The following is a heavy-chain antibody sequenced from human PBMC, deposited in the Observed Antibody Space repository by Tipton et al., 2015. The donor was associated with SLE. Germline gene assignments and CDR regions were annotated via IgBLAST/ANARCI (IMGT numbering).Heavy chain of an antibody. Sequence: LRLSCIVSGGSMSIYKWSWIRQTPGKGLEWIGFIYSSGSTMYNPSLKSRVTISVDTSKNQFSLTLTSVTAADTAVYYCARDGRGYCDNSGCSEYHWFDPWGQGTLVTVSS. CDR2: IYSSGST. D-gene: IGHD2-15*01. V-gene: IGHV4-59*01. CDR1: GGSMSIYK. CDR3: ARDGRGYCDNSGCSEYHWFDP. J-gene: IGHJ5*02.